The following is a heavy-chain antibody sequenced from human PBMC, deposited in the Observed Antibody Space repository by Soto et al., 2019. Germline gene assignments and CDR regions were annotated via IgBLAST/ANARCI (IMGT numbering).Heavy chain of an antibody. J-gene: IGHJ5*02. CDR3: ARDREYHWNYNWFDP. CDR2: ISAYNGNT. D-gene: IGHD1-7*01. V-gene: IGHV1-18*01. Sequence: QVQLVQSGAEVKKPGASVKVSCKASGYTFTSYGISWVRQAPGQGLEWMGWISAYNGNTNFAQKLPGRVTMTTETSTSTAYMELRSLRSDDTAVYYCARDREYHWNYNWFDPWGQGTLVTVSS. CDR1: GYTFTSYG.